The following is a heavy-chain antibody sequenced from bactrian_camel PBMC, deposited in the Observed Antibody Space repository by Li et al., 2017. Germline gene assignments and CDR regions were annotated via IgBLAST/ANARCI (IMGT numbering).Heavy chain of an antibody. Sequence: HVQLVESGGGSVQAEGSLTLSCRAKGTIYYDACVGWLRQASGKEREGVAAIDKDGMASYIDSVKGRFTVSRDNGNNTVNLMMNSLNPEDTAMYYCAAGRLPLSLVRPLNAEDYTYWGQGTQVTVS. CDR1: GTIYYDAC. D-gene: IGHD2*01. CDR2: IDKDGMA. J-gene: IGHJ4*01. CDR3: AAGRLPLSLVRPLNAEDYTY. V-gene: IGHV3S53*01.